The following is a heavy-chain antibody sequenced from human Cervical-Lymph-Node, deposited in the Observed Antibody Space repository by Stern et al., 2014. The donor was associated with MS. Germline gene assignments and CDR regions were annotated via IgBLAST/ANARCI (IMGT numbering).Heavy chain of an antibody. CDR3: AGGRGYSARDPFNY. J-gene: IGHJ4*02. CDR1: GDSISNRKR. V-gene: IGHV4-4*02. Sequence: QVQLQESGPGLVKPSGTLSLTCAVSGDSISNRKRRRWVRQPPGEGLEWIGEIFHSGSANYNPSLESRVTVSLDRSKNQFSRRLTSVAAADTAVYYCAGGRGYSARDPFNYWGQGTLVTVSS. D-gene: IGHD5-12*01. CDR2: IFHSGSA.